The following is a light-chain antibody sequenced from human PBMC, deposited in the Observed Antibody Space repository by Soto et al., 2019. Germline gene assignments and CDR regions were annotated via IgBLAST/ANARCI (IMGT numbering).Light chain of an antibody. J-gene: IGKJ1*01. CDR1: QTVSSNY. CDR2: GAS. Sequence: EIISTQSPDSLSLSPGERATLSCRSSQTVSSNYLAWCQQRPGQAPRLLIYGASTRAAGIPDRFSGSGSGTDFTLTITRLEPEDSAVYFCQQYTGPPTTFGQGTKVDIK. CDR3: QQYTGPPTT. V-gene: IGKV3-20*01.